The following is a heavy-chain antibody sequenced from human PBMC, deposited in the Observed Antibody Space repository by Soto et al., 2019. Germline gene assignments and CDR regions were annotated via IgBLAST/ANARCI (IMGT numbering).Heavy chain of an antibody. D-gene: IGHD1-1*01. CDR2: ISGSGGTT. CDR1: GFTFSTYA. J-gene: IGHJ6*01. CDR3: ATILRPDDEYYYYGMDV. Sequence: EVQLLESGGGLVQPGGSLRLSCATSGFTFSTYAMSWVLPAPGKGLEWFSAISGSGGTTHHTDSPKGRFTTSRDHSKNTLFLHMNSLRAEDTAVYYCATILRPDDEYYYYGMDVWGQGTTVSVSA. V-gene: IGHV3-23*01.